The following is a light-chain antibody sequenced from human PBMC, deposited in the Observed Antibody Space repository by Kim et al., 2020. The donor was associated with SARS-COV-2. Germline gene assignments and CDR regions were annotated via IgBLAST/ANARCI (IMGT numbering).Light chain of an antibody. V-gene: IGKV3-11*01. J-gene: IGKJ1*01. Sequence: EIVLTQSPATLSLSPGERATLSCRASQSVDSYLAWYQQKPGQAPRLLIYDASNRATGIPARFSGSGSGTEFTLTISSLEPEDFAVYYCQQRRNWPLTFGQGTKVDIK. CDR2: DAS. CDR3: QQRRNWPLT. CDR1: QSVDSY.